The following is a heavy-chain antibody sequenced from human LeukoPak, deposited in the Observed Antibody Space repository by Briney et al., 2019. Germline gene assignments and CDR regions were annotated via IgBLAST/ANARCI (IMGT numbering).Heavy chain of an antibody. Sequence: GGSLRLSCAASGFTFSSYSMNWVRQAPGKGLEWVSSISSSSSYIYYADSVKGRFTISRDNAKNSLYLQMNSLRAEDTAVYYCARAPRGSGSYFGDYWGQGTLVTVSS. CDR2: ISSSSSYI. CDR3: ARAPRGSGSYFGDY. J-gene: IGHJ4*02. V-gene: IGHV3-21*01. D-gene: IGHD1-26*01. CDR1: GFTFSSYS.